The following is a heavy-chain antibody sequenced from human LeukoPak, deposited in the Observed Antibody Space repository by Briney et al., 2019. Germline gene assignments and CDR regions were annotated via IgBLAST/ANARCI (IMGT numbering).Heavy chain of an antibody. CDR3: AKPYYDSSGYLSYDAFDI. Sequence: ETLSLTCAVYGGSFSGYYWSWIRQPPGKGLEWVSAISGSGGSTYYADSVKGRFTISRDNSKNTLYLQMNSLRAEDTAVYYCAKPYYDSSGYLSYDAFDIWGQGTMVTVSS. CDR2: ISGSGGST. J-gene: IGHJ3*02. CDR1: GGSFSGYY. D-gene: IGHD3-22*01. V-gene: IGHV3-23*01.